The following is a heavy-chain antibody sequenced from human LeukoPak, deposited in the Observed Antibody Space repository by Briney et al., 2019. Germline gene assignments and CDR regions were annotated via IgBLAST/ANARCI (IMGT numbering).Heavy chain of an antibody. V-gene: IGHV3-48*02. CDR3: ARGKYGSGPYYFDY. J-gene: IGHJ4*02. Sequence: GGSLRLSCAASGFSFSSYNMNWVRQAPGKGLEWVSYIRSSSSTIDYADSVKGRFTISRDNAKNSLSLQMNSLRDEDTAVYYCARGKYGSGPYYFDYWGQGTLVTVSS. CDR2: IRSSSSTI. D-gene: IGHD3-10*01. CDR1: GFSFSSYN.